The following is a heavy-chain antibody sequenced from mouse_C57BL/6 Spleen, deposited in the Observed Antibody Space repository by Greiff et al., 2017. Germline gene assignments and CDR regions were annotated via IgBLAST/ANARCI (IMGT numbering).Heavy chain of an antibody. D-gene: IGHD2-3*01. Sequence: EVQLQQSGPELVKPGASVKISCKASGYTFTDYYMNWVKQSHGKSLEWIGDINPNNGGTSYNQKFKGKATLTVDKSSSTAYMELRSLTSEDSAVYYCARGVMVKKAWFAYWGQGTLVTVSA. CDR1: GYTFTDYY. CDR3: ARGVMVKKAWFAY. CDR2: INPNNGGT. V-gene: IGHV1-26*01. J-gene: IGHJ3*01.